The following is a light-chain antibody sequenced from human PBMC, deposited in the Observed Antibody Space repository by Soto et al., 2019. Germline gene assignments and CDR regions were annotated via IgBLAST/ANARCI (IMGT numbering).Light chain of an antibody. V-gene: IGKV3-11*01. CDR2: DAS. CDR1: QSISHS. J-gene: IGKJ1*01. Sequence: EIVLTQSPATLSVSPGESATLSCRASQSISHSLAWYQHKPGQAPSLLIYDASNRATGIPARFSGSGSGTDVTLTSSSLEPEDFAVYYYQQRNNWPPWTFGQGTKVEIK. CDR3: QQRNNWPPWT.